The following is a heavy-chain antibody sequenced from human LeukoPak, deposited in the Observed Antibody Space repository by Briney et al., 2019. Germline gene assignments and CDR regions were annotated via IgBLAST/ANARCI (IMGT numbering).Heavy chain of an antibody. CDR1: GGSISSYY. V-gene: IGHV4-59*01. Sequence: PSETLSLTCTVSGGSISSYYWSWIRQPPGKGLEWIGYIYYSGSTNYNPSLKSRVTISVDTSKNQFSLKLSSVTAADTAVYYCARWVAAAGPTGYWFDPWGQGTLDTVSS. D-gene: IGHD6-13*01. J-gene: IGHJ5*02. CDR3: ARWVAAAGPTGYWFDP. CDR2: IYYSGST.